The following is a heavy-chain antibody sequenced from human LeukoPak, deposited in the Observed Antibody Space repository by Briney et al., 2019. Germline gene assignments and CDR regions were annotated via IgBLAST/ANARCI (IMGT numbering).Heavy chain of an antibody. CDR3: ARPEGEAFDI. Sequence: PSETLSLTCTVSGGSISSSSYYWGWIRQPPGKGLEWIGSIYYSGSTYYNPSLKGRVTISVDTSKNQFSLKLSSVTAADTAVYYCARPEGEAFDIWGQGTMVTVSS. D-gene: IGHD1-14*01. J-gene: IGHJ3*02. CDR1: GGSISSSSYY. CDR2: IYYSGST. V-gene: IGHV4-39*01.